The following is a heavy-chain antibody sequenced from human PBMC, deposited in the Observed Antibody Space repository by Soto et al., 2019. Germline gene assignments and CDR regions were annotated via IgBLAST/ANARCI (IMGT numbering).Heavy chain of an antibody. CDR1: GFTFSSYS. D-gene: IGHD2-15*01. CDR2: ISSSSSYI. CDR3: ARDRRYCCGGSCHGGGFDY. Sequence: EVQLVESGGGLVKPGGSLSLSCAASGFTFSSYSMNWVRQAPGKGLEWVASISSSSSYIYYADSVKGRFTISRDNAKKSLYLQMNSLGAGDTAVYYCARDRRYCCGGSCHGGGFDYWGQGTLVTVSS. V-gene: IGHV3-21*01. J-gene: IGHJ4*02.